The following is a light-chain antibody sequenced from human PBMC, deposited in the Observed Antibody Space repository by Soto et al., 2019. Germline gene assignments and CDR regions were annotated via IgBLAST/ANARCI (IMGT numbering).Light chain of an antibody. CDR2: AAS. CDR3: QQYNSYRWT. V-gene: IGKV1-6*01. Sequence: AIQLTQSPSSLSASLGDRVTITCRASQGIRNDLGWYQQKPGKAPKLLIYAASSLQSGVPSRFSGSASGTDFTLTISSLQPEDFATYYCQQYNSYRWTFGLGTKVDIK. J-gene: IGKJ1*01. CDR1: QGIRND.